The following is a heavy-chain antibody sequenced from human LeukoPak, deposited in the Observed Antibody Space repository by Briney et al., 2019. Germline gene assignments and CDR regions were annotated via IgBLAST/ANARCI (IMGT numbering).Heavy chain of an antibody. CDR1: GGSISSYY. V-gene: IGHV4-59*01. CDR3: ARSGKSAYILDY. J-gene: IGHJ4*02. Sequence: SETLSLTCTVSGGSISSYYWSWIRQPPGKGLEWIGYIYYTGNTNYNPSLKSRVTISVDTSKNQFSLKLSSVTAADTAVYYCARSGKSAYILDYWGQGTLVTVSS. CDR2: IYYTGNT. D-gene: IGHD3-16*01.